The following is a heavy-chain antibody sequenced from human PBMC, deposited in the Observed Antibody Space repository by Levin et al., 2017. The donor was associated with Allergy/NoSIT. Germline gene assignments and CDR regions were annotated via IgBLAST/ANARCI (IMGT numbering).Heavy chain of an antibody. J-gene: IGHJ3*02. CDR1: GGSISSYY. CDR2: IYYSGST. D-gene: IGHD2-15*01. CDR3: ASGGGGYCSGGSCYLDAFDI. V-gene: IGHV4-59*01. Sequence: NASETLSLTCTVSGGSISSYYWSWIRQPPGKGLEWIGYIYYSGSTNYNPSLKSRVTISVDTSKNQFSLKLSSVTAADTAVYYCASGGGGYCSGGSCYLDAFDIWGQGTMVTVSS.